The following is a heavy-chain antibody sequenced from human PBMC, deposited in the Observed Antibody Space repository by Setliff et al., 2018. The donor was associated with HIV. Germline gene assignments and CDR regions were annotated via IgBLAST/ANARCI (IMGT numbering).Heavy chain of an antibody. CDR2: IYYTGTT. CDR3: ARGLWFGGSYWFDP. V-gene: IGHV4-59*11. D-gene: IGHD3-10*01. CDR1: GGSISSHY. J-gene: IGHJ5*02. Sequence: PSETLSLTCTVSGVSGGSISSHYWNWIRQPPGKGLEWIGYIYYTGTTKNNPSLKSRVTMSIDTSKNQFSLKLSSVTAADTAVYYCARGLWFGGSYWFDPWGQGTLVTSPQ.